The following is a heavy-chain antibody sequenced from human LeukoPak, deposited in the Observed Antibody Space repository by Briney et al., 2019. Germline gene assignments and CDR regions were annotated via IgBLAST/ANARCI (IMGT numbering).Heavy chain of an antibody. Sequence: ASVKVSCKASGYTFTSYGISWVRQAPGQGLEWMGWISAYNGNTNYAQKLQGRVTMTTDTSTSTAYMELRSLRSDDTAVYYCVRESHYYDSSGYQGMDYWGQGTLVTVFS. J-gene: IGHJ4*02. CDR3: VRESHYYDSSGYQGMDY. V-gene: IGHV1-18*01. D-gene: IGHD3-22*01. CDR1: GYTFTSYG. CDR2: ISAYNGNT.